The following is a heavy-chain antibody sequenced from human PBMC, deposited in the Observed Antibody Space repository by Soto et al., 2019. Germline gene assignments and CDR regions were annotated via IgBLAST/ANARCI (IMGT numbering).Heavy chain of an antibody. CDR3: ARDLSIAAAANSYFDY. J-gene: IGHJ4*02. V-gene: IGHV3-48*01. CDR1: GFTFSSYS. CDR2: ISSDSTTI. D-gene: IGHD6-13*01. Sequence: PGGSLRLSCAASGFTFSSYSMNWVRQAPGKGLEWISYISSDSTTIYYADSVKGRFTISRDNAKNSLYLQMNSLRAEDTAVYYCARDLSIAAAANSYFDYWGQGTLVTVSS.